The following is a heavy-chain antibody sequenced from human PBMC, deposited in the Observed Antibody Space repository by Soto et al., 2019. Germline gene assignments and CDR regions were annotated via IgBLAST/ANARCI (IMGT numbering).Heavy chain of an antibody. D-gene: IGHD3-16*01. CDR1: GFTFRRFV. V-gene: IGHV3-33*05. CDR3: ARWGTTGGMDF. CDR2: TSYDGSNA. Sequence: QVQLVESGGGVVQPGTSLRLSCVGSGFTFRRFVIHWVRQAPGKGLEWVALTSYDGSNAYYGDSVKGRFTISRDNSKNTVDLQMDSLRVEDTALYYCARWGTTGGMDFWGQGTLVSVSS. J-gene: IGHJ4*02.